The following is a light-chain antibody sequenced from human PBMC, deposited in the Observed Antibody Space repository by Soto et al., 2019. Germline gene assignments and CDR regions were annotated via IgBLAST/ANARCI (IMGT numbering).Light chain of an antibody. CDR2: DVS. J-gene: IGLJ2*01. V-gene: IGLV2-14*01. Sequence: QSVLTQPASVSGSPGQSITISSTGTSSDVGGYNFVSWYQQYPGKAPTLVIYDVSNRPSGVSNRFSGSKSGNTASLTISGLQAEDEADYYCSSYAKSVPLIFGGGTRLTVL. CDR1: SSDVGGYNF. CDR3: SSYAKSVPLI.